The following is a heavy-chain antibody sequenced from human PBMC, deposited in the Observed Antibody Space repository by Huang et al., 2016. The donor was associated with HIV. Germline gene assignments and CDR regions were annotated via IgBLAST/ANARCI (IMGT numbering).Heavy chain of an antibody. Sequence: QVQLQESGPGLVKPSETLSLTCTVSGGSISSHYWSWIRQPPGKGLEWIGSIDYSGSTNYNPSLKSRVTISVDTSKNQFSLKLGSVTAADTAVYYCARDTMVRGFDYWGQGTLVTVSS. J-gene: IGHJ4*02. D-gene: IGHD3-10*01. CDR1: GGSISSHY. CDR3: ARDTMVRGFDY. V-gene: IGHV4-59*11. CDR2: IDYSGST.